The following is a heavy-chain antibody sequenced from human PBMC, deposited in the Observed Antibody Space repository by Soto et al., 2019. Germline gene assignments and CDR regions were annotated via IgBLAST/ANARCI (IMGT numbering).Heavy chain of an antibody. D-gene: IGHD6-19*01. Sequence: ASVKVSCKASGYTFTSYGISWVRQAPGQGLEWMGWISAYNGNTNYAQKLQGRVTMTTDTSTSTAYMELRSLRSDDTAVYYCARDDQWLDPYYFDYWGQGTLVTVSS. CDR3: ARDDQWLDPYYFDY. CDR2: ISAYNGNT. J-gene: IGHJ4*02. CDR1: GYTFTSYG. V-gene: IGHV1-18*01.